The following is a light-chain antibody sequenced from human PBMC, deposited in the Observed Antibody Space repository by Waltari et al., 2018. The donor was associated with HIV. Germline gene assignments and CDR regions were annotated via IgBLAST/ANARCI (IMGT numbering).Light chain of an antibody. CDR3: QQYNDWTPLT. J-gene: IGKJ4*01. V-gene: IGKV3-15*01. Sequence: EIVMTQSPATLSVSPGERATLSCRASQCVSSNLAWYQQKPGQAPRLLIYGAFTRATGIPARFSGSGSGTEFTLTISSLQSEDFAVYYCQQYNDWTPLTFGGGTKVEIK. CDR1: QCVSSN. CDR2: GAF.